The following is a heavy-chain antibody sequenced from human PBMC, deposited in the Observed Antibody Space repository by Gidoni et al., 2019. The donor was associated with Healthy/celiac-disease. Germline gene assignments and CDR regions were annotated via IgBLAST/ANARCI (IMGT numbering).Heavy chain of an antibody. Sequence: QVQLVQSGAEVKKPGASVKVSCKASGYTFTGYYMHWVRQAPGQGLEWMGWINPNSGGTNYAQKFQGRVTMTRDTSISTAYMELSRLRSDDTAVYYCARDWRIVGATPEYFQHWGQGTLVTVSS. CDR3: ARDWRIVGATPEYFQH. CDR1: GYTFTGYY. V-gene: IGHV1-2*02. CDR2: INPNSGGT. D-gene: IGHD1-26*01. J-gene: IGHJ1*01.